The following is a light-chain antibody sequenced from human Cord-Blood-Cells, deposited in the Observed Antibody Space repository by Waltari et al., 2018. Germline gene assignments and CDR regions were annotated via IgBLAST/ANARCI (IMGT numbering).Light chain of an antibody. V-gene: IGKV1-27*01. CDR1: QGISNY. CDR3: RKYNSAPYT. CDR2: AAS. Sequence: DIQMTQSPSSLSASLGDRVTSTCRASQGISNYLACYQQKPGTVPKLLIYAASPLQSGVPSRFSGSGSGTDFTLTIGSLQPEDVATYYCRKYNSAPYTFGQGTKLELK. J-gene: IGKJ2*01.